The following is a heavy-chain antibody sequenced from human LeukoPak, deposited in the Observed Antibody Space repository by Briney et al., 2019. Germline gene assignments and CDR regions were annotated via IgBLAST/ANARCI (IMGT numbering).Heavy chain of an antibody. Sequence: GGSLRLSCAASGFTFDDYAMHWVRQAPGKGLEWVSLISWDGGSTYYADSVKGRLTISTANSTNSLYLQMNCQQADDTAVYYWAKAGAYRDIVVVTARLPLDYWGQGTLVTVSS. V-gene: IGHV3-43D*03. J-gene: IGHJ4*02. CDR1: GFTFDDYA. CDR3: AKAGAYRDIVVVTARLPLDY. CDR2: ISWDGGST. D-gene: IGHD2-21*02.